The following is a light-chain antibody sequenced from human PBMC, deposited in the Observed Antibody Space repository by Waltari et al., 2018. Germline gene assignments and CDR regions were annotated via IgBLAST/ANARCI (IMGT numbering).Light chain of an antibody. V-gene: IGKV3-20*01. CDR3: QQYGSSLGWT. CDR2: VAS. J-gene: IGKJ1*01. Sequence: EIVLTQSPGTLSLSPGERATLSCRASQSVSSSYLAWYQQKPGQAPRLLIYVASSRATGIPDRFSGSGSGTDFTLTISRLEPEDFAVYHCQQYGSSLGWTFGQGTKVEIK. CDR1: QSVSSSY.